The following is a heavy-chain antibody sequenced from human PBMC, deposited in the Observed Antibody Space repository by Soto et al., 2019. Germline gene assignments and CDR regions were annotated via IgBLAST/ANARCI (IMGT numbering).Heavy chain of an antibody. J-gene: IGHJ4*02. Sequence: GGSLRLSCAASGFTFSSYWMHWFRQAPGKGLVWVSRMNSDGSSTSYADSVKGRFTISRDNAKSALYLQMNSLRAEDTAGYYCASVIALGYWGQGPLVTVSS. D-gene: IGHD2-21*01. CDR3: ASVIALGY. CDR1: GFTFSSYW. V-gene: IGHV3-74*01. CDR2: MNSDGSST.